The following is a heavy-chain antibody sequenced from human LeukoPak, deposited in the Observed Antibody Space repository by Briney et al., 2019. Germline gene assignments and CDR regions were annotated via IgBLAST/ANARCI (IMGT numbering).Heavy chain of an antibody. CDR1: GYTFTGYY. J-gene: IGHJ6*03. CDR2: INPNSGGT. CDR3: ARAGPPVTRGYYYYYMDV. D-gene: IGHD4-17*01. V-gene: IGHV1-2*02. Sequence: ASVKVSCKASGYTFTGYYMHWVRQAPGQGLEWMGWINPNSGGTNYAQKFQGRVTMARDTSISTAYMELSRLRSDDTAVYYCARAGPPVTRGYYYYYMDVWGKGTTVTVSS.